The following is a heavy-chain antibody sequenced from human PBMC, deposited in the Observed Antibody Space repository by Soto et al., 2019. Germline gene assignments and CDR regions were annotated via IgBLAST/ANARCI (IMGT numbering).Heavy chain of an antibody. V-gene: IGHV4-59*01. Sequence: SETLSLTCTVSGGSISSYYWSWIRQPPGKGLEWIGYIYYNGSTNYNPSLKSRVTISVDTSKNQFSRKLSSVTAADTAVYYCAGSSEYSSSSVDYWGQGTLVTVSS. J-gene: IGHJ4*02. CDR1: GGSISSYY. D-gene: IGHD6-6*01. CDR2: IYYNGST. CDR3: AGSSEYSSSSVDY.